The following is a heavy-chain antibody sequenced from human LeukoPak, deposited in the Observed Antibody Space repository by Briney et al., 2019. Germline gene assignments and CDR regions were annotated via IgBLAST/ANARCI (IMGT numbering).Heavy chain of an antibody. D-gene: IGHD6-19*01. J-gene: IGHJ4*02. CDR3: AKAYNSGIYGGFDS. Sequence: PGRSLRLSCAASGFTFSFYPMHWVRPAPGKGLEWVALISYDGSTKYYADSVKGRFTMSRDNSKNILYLQMNSLRAEDTALYYCAKAYNSGIYGGFDSWGQGTLATVSS. CDR1: GFTFSFYP. CDR2: ISYDGSTK. V-gene: IGHV3-30-3*01.